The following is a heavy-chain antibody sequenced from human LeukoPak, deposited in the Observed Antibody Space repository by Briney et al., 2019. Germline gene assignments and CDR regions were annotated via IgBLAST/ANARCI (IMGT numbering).Heavy chain of an antibody. CDR2: ISSSSSTI. Sequence: GGSLRLSCAASGFTFSSYSMNWVRQAPGKGLEWVSYISSSSSTIYYADSVKGRFTISRDNAKNSLYLQMNSLRAEDTAVYYCARGTWATLYYYYMDVWGKGTTVTVSS. J-gene: IGHJ6*03. V-gene: IGHV3-48*01. CDR1: GFTFSSYS. D-gene: IGHD5-24*01. CDR3: ARGTWATLYYYYMDV.